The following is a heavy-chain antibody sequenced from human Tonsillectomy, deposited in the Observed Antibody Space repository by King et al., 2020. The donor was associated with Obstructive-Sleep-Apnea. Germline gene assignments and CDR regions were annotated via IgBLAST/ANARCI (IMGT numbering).Heavy chain of an antibody. Sequence: DVQLVESGGGLVQRGGSLRLSCAASGFSFSSYAMSWVRQAPGKGLEWVAAISGSGGITYYADSVKGRFTISRDNSKNTLYLRVNSLRADDTAVYYCAKTFCSSSRCYDLGAFDIWGQGTMVTVSS. V-gene: IGHV3-23*04. CDR2: ISGSGGIT. CDR3: AKTFCSSSRCYDLGAFDI. J-gene: IGHJ3*02. D-gene: IGHD2-2*01. CDR1: GFSFSSYA.